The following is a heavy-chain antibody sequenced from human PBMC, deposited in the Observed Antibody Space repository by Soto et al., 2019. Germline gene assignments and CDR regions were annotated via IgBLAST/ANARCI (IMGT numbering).Heavy chain of an antibody. CDR2: IYPGDSDT. J-gene: IGHJ4*02. D-gene: IGHD2-2*01. CDR1: GYSFTSYW. CDR3: ARLGGYCSITKCDGGGDY. V-gene: IGHV5-51*03. Sequence: ELQLVPSGAEVKKPGESLKIYCKGSGYSFTSYWIGWVRQMPGKGLEWMGIIYPGDSDTRYSPSFQGQVTISADKSISTAYLQWSSLKASDTAMYYCARLGGYCSITKCDGGGDYWGQGTLVTVSS.